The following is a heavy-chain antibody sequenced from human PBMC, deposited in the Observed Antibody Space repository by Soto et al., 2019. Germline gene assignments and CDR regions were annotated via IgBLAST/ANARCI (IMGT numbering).Heavy chain of an antibody. V-gene: IGHV1-3*01. J-gene: IGHJ4*02. D-gene: IGHD4-4*01. CDR2: IVADNGDT. Sequence: QVQLVQSGAEVQNPGASLKVSCKASGYRFTDYGIHWVRQVPGQTLEWMGWIVADNGDTKYSQKFQGTVTFTRDTSATTAYMELSSLRYEDTDVYYCARGSNPFHYWGQGTPVTVSS. CDR1: GYRFTDYG. CDR3: ARGSNPFHY.